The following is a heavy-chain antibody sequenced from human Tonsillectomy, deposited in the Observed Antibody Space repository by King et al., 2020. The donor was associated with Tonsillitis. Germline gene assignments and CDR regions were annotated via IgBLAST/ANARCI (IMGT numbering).Heavy chain of an antibody. J-gene: IGHJ3*02. CDR2: INPNSGGR. Sequence: VQLVESGAEVKKPGASVKVSCKTSGYTFSGYYMHWVRQAPGQGLEWMGWINPNSGGRNYAQKFQGWVTMTRDTSISTAYMELSRLRSDDTAVYYCARGGDGYTWDHAFDIWGQGTMVTVSS. CDR1: GYTFSGYY. V-gene: IGHV1-2*04. D-gene: IGHD5-24*01. CDR3: ARGGDGYTWDHAFDI.